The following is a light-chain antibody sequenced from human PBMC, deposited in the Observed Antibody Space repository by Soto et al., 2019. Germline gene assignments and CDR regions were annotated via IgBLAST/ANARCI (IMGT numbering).Light chain of an antibody. CDR1: SSDIGSYTL. V-gene: IGLV2-23*02. CDR2: EVD. J-gene: IGLJ1*01. Sequence: QSALTQPASVSGSPGQSITISRTGTSSDIGSYTLVSWYQQHPGKAPKVMIYEVDKWPSGVSTRFSGSRSGNTASLTISGLQAEDEADYFCCSYAGGFTYVFGTGTKVTVL. CDR3: CSYAGGFTYV.